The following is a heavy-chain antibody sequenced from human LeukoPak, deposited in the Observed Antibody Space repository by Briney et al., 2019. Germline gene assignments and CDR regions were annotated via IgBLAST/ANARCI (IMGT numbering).Heavy chain of an antibody. Sequence: GGSLRLSCTASGFTISNAWMSWVRQAPGKGLEWVGRIKGKTDGGAADYAAPVKGRFTISTDDSRDTLYLQMSSLKTEDTGVYYCITEHNWGHGTLVTVSS. V-gene: IGHV3-15*01. J-gene: IGHJ4*01. CDR3: ITEHN. CDR2: IKGKTDGGAA. CDR1: GFTISNAW.